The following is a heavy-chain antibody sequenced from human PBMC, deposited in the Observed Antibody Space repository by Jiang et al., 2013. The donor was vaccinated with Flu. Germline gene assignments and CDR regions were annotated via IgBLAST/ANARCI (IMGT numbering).Heavy chain of an antibody. CDR3: VVEDCSGAGCPQGFDY. Sequence: SGAEVKEPGASVKVSCKASTYTFTANYIHWVRQAPGQGPEWMGWMHPASGGPDSGASNSAQKFQGRVTMTWDASFSAVYMELRRLKSDDTALYYCVVEDCSGAGCPQGFDYWGQGTLVTVSS. CDR1: TYTFTANY. J-gene: IGHJ4*02. D-gene: IGHD2-15*01. V-gene: IGHV1-2*02. CDR2: MHPASGGPDSGAS.